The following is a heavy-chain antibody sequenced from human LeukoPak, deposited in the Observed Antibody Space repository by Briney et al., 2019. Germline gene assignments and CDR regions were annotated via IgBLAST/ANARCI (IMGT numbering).Heavy chain of an antibody. V-gene: IGHV3-7*01. CDR3: ARDHEGSNYDY. CDR2: IKEDGSEK. D-gene: IGHD4-11*01. J-gene: IGHJ4*02. Sequence: PGGSLRLSCAASGFAFNKYWMSWVRQAPGKGLEWVANIKEDGSEKYYVDSVKGRFTISRDNAKNSLYLQMNSLRAEDTAVYYCARDHEGSNYDYWGQGTLVTVSS. CDR1: GFAFNKYW.